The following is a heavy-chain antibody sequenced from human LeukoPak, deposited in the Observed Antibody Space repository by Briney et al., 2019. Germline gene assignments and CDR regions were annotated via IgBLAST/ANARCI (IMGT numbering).Heavy chain of an antibody. CDR1: GGSISSSNW. Sequence: PSETLSLTCAVSGGSISSSNWWSWVRQPPGKGLEWIGEIYHSGSTNYNPSLKSRVTISVDKSKNQISLKLSSVTAADTAVYYCARDGDSSGWYDPWGQGTLVTVSS. J-gene: IGHJ5*02. CDR2: IYHSGST. CDR3: ARDGDSSGWYDP. V-gene: IGHV4-4*02. D-gene: IGHD6-19*01.